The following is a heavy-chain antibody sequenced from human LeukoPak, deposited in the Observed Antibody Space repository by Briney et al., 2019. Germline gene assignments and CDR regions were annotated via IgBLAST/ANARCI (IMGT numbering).Heavy chain of an antibody. J-gene: IGHJ2*01. V-gene: IGHV4-34*01. CDR2: INHSGST. CDR3: ASCSTSCYLGYFDL. D-gene: IGHD2-2*01. CDR1: GGSFSGYY. Sequence: SETLSLTCAVYGGSFSGYYWSWIRQPPGKGLEWIGEINHSGSTNYNPSLKSRVTISVDTSKNQFSLKLSSVTAADTAVYYCASCSTSCYLGYFDLWGRGTLVTVSS.